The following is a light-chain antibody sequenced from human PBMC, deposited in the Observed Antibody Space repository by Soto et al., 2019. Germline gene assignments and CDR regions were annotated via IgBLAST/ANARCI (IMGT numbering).Light chain of an antibody. CDR3: AAWDDNFSTYV. J-gene: IGLJ1*01. CDR1: SSNIGNNY. V-gene: IGLV1-47*01. Sequence: QSVLTQPPSVSAAPGQKVTISCSGSSSNIGNNYVSWYQQLPGTAPKLLISKNNQRPSGVPDRFSGSKSGTSASLAISGLRSEDEADYYCAAWDDNFSTYVFGSGTKVTVL. CDR2: KNN.